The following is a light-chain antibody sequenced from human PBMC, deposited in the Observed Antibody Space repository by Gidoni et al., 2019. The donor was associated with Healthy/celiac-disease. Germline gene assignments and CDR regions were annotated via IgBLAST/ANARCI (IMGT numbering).Light chain of an antibody. CDR1: QSVSSSY. V-gene: IGKV3-20*01. CDR2: GAS. Sequence: EIVLTQSPGTLSLSPGERATLSCRACQSVSSSYFAWYQQKPGQAPRLLIYGASSRATGIPDRFSGSGSGTDVTLTISRLEPEDFAVYYCQQYGSSPPYTFGQGTKLEIK. CDR3: QQYGSSPPYT. J-gene: IGKJ2*01.